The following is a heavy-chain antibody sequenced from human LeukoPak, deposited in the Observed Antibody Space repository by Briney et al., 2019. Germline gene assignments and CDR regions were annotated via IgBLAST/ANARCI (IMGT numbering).Heavy chain of an antibody. CDR3: TTVGVYYYDH. Sequence: PMGCLRLSCAASGLTFSSAWMTWVRLAPGRGLEWVGRIRTKAHGGTTDYAEPVKGRFIISRDDSENTVYLQMNSLKTEDTGDYYCTTVGVYYYDHWGRGTRVVVSS. D-gene: IGHD3-22*01. V-gene: IGHV3-15*01. CDR1: GLTFSSAW. J-gene: IGHJ5*02. CDR2: IRTKAHGGTT.